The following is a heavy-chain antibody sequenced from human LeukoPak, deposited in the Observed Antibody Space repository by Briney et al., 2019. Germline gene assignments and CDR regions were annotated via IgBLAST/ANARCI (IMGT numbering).Heavy chain of an antibody. J-gene: IGHJ4*02. V-gene: IGHV4-30-2*01. Sequence: SQTLSLTCAVSGGSISSGSYSWSWIRQPPGKGLEWIGYIYHSGSTYYNPSLKSRVTISVDRSKNQFSLKLSSVTAADTAVYYCASSVDTGTPGFDYGARRPLVTVSS. CDR1: GGSISSGSYS. CDR3: ASSVDTGTPGFDY. CDR2: IYHSGST. D-gene: IGHD5-18*01.